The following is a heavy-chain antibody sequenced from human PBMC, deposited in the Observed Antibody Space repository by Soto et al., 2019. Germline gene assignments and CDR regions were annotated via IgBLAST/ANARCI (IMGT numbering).Heavy chain of an antibody. CDR2: ISGSGGST. CDR3: ARRDCTSASCYVGVDY. CDR1: GFTFSSYA. V-gene: IGHV3-23*01. Sequence: PGGSLRLSCAASGFTFSSYAMSWVRQAPGKGLEWVSAISGSGGSTYYADSVKGRFTISRDNSKNTLYLQMNSLRAEDTAVYYCARRDCTSASCYVGVDYWGQGTLVTVSS. J-gene: IGHJ4*02. D-gene: IGHD2-2*01.